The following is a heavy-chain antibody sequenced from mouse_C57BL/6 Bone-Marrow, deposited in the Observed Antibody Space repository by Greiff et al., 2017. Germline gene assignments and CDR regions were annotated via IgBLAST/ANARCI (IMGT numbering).Heavy chain of an antibody. J-gene: IGHJ2*01. CDR2: IWTGGGT. Sequence: VMLVESGPGLVAPSQSLSITCTVSGFSLTSYAISWVRQPPGKGLEWLGVIWTGGGTNYNSALKSRLSISKDNYKRLVFLKTNSLHTDDTARYYCARNYDYWGQGTTLTVSS. V-gene: IGHV2-9-1*01. CDR3: ARNYDY. CDR1: GFSLTSYA.